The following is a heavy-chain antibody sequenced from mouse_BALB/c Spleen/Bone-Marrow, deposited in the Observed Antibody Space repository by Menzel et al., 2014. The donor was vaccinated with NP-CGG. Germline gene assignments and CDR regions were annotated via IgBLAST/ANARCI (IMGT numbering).Heavy chain of an antibody. J-gene: IGHJ3*01. D-gene: IGHD4-1*01. Sequence: VNLQESGTELVRPGTSVKVSCKASGYAFTNYLIEWVKQRPGQGLEWIGVINPGSGDTSYNEKFRGKATLTADKSSSTAYMQLSSLTSDDSAVYFCARNANWLFAYWGQGTLVTVSA. V-gene: IGHV1-54*01. CDR2: INPGSGDT. CDR3: ARNANWLFAY. CDR1: GYAFTNYL.